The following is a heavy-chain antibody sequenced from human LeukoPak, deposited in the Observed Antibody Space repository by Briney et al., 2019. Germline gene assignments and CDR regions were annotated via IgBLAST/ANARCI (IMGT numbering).Heavy chain of an antibody. CDR2: IYSGGRT. CDR3: ARDNDSRDPPHFDY. CDR1: GFTVSSYY. D-gene: IGHD3-16*01. J-gene: IGHJ4*02. Sequence: PGGSLRLSCAASGFTVSSYYMTWVRQAPGRGLEWVSIIYSGGRTYYADPVKGRFTISRDNSKNTLYLQMNSLRAGDTAVYYCARDNDSRDPPHFDYWGQGTLVTVSS. V-gene: IGHV3-53*01.